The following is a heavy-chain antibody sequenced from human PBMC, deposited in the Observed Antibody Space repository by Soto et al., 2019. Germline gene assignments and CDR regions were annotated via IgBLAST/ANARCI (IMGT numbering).Heavy chain of an antibody. CDR3: ARDRSFAAAAGTGPPDWFDP. Sequence: ASVKVSCKASGYIFTANFINWVRQAPGQGLEWMGWISAYNGNTNYAQKLQGRVTMTTDTSTSTAYMELRSLRSDDTAVYYCARDRSFAAAAGTGPPDWFDPWGQGTLVTVSS. V-gene: IGHV1-18*04. CDR1: GYIFTANF. J-gene: IGHJ5*02. CDR2: ISAYNGNT. D-gene: IGHD6-13*01.